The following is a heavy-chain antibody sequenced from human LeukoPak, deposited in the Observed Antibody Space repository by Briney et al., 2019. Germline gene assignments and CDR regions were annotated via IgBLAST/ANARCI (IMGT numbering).Heavy chain of an antibody. CDR2: INPNSGGT. V-gene: IGHV1-2*02. CDR3: AGIIAVATFDY. D-gene: IGHD6-19*01. J-gene: IGHJ4*02. Sequence: VASVKVSCKASGYTFTSYDINWVRQAPGQGLEWMGWINPNSGGTNYAQKFQGRVTMTRDTSISTAYMELSRLRSDDTAVYYCAGIIAVATFDYWGQGTLVTVSS. CDR1: GYTFTSYD.